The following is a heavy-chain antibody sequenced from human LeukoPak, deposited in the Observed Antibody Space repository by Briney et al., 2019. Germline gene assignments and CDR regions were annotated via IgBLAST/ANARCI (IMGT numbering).Heavy chain of an antibody. Sequence: SETLSLTCTVSGGSISSYYWSWIRQPPGKGLEWIGYLYYSGSTNYNPSLKSRVTISVDTSKNQFSLKLISVTAADTAMYYCARVELLPYWYFDLWGRGTLVTVSS. D-gene: IGHD1-26*01. V-gene: IGHV4-59*12. J-gene: IGHJ2*01. CDR1: GGSISSYY. CDR3: ARVELLPYWYFDL. CDR2: LYYSGST.